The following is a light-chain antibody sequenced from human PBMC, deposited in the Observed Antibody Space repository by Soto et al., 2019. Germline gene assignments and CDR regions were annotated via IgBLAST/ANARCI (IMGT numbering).Light chain of an antibody. Sequence: QSALTRPASVSGSPGQSITISCTGTSSDVGGYNYVSWYQQHTGKAPKLMIYEVSNRPSGVSNRFSGSKSGNTASLTISGLQDEDEADYYCNSYTSSSTLVFGTGTKLTVL. J-gene: IGLJ1*01. CDR2: EVS. CDR1: SSDVGGYNY. V-gene: IGLV2-14*01. CDR3: NSYTSSSTLV.